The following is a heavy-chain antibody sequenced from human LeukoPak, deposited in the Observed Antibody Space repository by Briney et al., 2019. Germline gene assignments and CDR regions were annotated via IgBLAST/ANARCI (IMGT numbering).Heavy chain of an antibody. Sequence: AGGSLRLACAVSGFTFSNYGMSWVRQSPGKGLEWVSVISSSGGSTYCADSVKGRFPISRDNYKNTLYLQMNGLRAEDTAVYYCAKDDDNNAKLLLDYWGQGTLVTVSS. D-gene: IGHD3-9*01. CDR1: GFTFSNYG. CDR2: ISSSGGST. CDR3: AKDDDNNAKLLLDY. J-gene: IGHJ4*02. V-gene: IGHV3-23*01.